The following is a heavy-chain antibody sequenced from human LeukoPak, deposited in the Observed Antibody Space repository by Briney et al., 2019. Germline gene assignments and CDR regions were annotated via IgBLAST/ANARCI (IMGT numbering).Heavy chain of an antibody. D-gene: IGHD2-15*01. Sequence: GGSLILSCAASGFTFSSYAMSWVRQAPGKGLEWVSAISGSGGSTYYADSVKGRFTISRDNSKNTLYLQMNSLRAEDTAVYYCAKLDTYCSGGSCYSTEPTGFDPWGQGTLVTVSS. CDR1: GFTFSSYA. CDR2: ISGSGGST. V-gene: IGHV3-23*01. CDR3: AKLDTYCSGGSCYSTEPTGFDP. J-gene: IGHJ5*02.